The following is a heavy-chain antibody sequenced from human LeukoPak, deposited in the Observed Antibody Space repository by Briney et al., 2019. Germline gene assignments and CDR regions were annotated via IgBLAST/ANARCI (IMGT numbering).Heavy chain of an antibody. V-gene: IGHV4-61*02. CDR1: GGSIRSGSYY. CDR3: ARATMIVVIDAFDI. D-gene: IGHD3-22*01. CDR2: FYTSGST. J-gene: IGHJ3*02. Sequence: KASETLSLTCTVSGGSIRSGSYYWSWIRQPAGKGLEWIGRFYTSGSTNYNPSLKRRVTISVDTSKNQFSLKLSSVTAADTAVYYCARATMIVVIDAFDIWGQGTMVTVSS.